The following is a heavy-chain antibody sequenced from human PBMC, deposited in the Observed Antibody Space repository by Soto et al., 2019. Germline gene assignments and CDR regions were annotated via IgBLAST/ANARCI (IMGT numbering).Heavy chain of an antibody. CDR3: TRQFGNYFGV. CDR1: GDSVSSNIAA. J-gene: IGHJ6*02. V-gene: IGHV6-1*01. CDR2: TYYRSKWYT. D-gene: IGHD1-26*01. Sequence: PSQTLSLTCAISGDSVSSNIAAWHWVRQSPSRGLEWLGRTYYRSKWYTDYVASVNTRMNINPDTSKNQFSLQLNSVTPEDTAVYYCTRQFGNYFGVWGQGTTVTVSS.